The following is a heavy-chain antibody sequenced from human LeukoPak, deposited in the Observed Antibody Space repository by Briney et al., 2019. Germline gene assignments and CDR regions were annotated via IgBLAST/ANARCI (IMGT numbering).Heavy chain of an antibody. J-gene: IGHJ3*02. D-gene: IGHD5-18*01. V-gene: IGHV3-48*01. CDR1: GFTFSSYS. CDR2: ISSSSSTI. CDR3: ARGGYSYGLYAFDI. Sequence: PGGSLRLSCAASGFTFSSYSMNWVRQAPGKGLEWVSYISSSSSTIYYADSVKGRFTISRDNAKNSLYLQMNSLRAEDTAVYYCARGGYSYGLYAFDIWGQGTMVTVSS.